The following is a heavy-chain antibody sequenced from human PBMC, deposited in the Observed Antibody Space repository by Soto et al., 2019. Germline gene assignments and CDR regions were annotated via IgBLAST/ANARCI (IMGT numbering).Heavy chain of an antibody. J-gene: IGHJ1*01. CDR2: ISHDGSNK. Sequence: QVQLVESGGGVVQPGESLTLSCTASGFTFSNYVIHWVRQAPGKGLEWVALISHDGSNKHYADSVKDRFTISRDNSKSSVYRQMNSLGAEDTAMYYWEREDESSGYAGTFHHWGQGTLVTVSS. CDR1: GFTFSNYV. V-gene: IGHV3-30-3*01. D-gene: IGHD3-22*01. CDR3: EREDESSGYAGTFHH.